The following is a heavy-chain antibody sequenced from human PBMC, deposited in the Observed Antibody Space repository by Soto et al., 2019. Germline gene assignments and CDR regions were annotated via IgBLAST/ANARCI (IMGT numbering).Heavy chain of an antibody. V-gene: IGHV3-11*01. D-gene: IGHD5-12*01. CDR3: ARRRGSSGYDLDF. CDR1: GFSFSEFY. CDR2: ISGSGVTT. Sequence: QVQLVESGGGLVKPGGSLRLSCIGSGFSFSEFYMSWIRQAPGGGLELVSYISGSGVTTHYADSVKGLFTISRDNAKNSVYLQMNSLRAEDTAVSYCARRRGSSGYDLDFWGQGTLVIVSS. J-gene: IGHJ4*02.